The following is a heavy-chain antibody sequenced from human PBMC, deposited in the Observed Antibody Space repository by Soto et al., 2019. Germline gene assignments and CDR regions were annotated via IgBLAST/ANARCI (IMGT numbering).Heavy chain of an antibody. CDR3: ARGNIANWFGP. V-gene: IGHV5-51*01. Sequence: GESLKISCQSSGYSFSSYWIVWVRQMAGKGLEWIGIIYPNDSKVKYKPSVQGQVTMSVDKSISTAYLQWSSLRASDTAIYFCARGNIANWFGPWGQGT. CDR2: IYPNDSKV. CDR1: GYSFSSYW. J-gene: IGHJ5*02. D-gene: IGHD3-16*02.